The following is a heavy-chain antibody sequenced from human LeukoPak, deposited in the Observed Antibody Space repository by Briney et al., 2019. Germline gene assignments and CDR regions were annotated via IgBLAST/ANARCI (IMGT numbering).Heavy chain of an antibody. D-gene: IGHD6-13*01. J-gene: IGHJ5*02. CDR2: ISYDGSNK. Sequence: GRSLRLSCAASGFTFSSYAVHWVRQAPGKGLEWVAVISYDGSNKYYADSVKGRFTISRDNSKNTLYLQMNSLRAEDTAVYYCAREGGSSWNWFDPWGQGTLVTVSS. CDR3: AREGGSSWNWFDP. V-gene: IGHV3-30-3*01. CDR1: GFTFSSYA.